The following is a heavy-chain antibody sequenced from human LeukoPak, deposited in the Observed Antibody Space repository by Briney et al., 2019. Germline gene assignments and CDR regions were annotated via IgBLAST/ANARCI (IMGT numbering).Heavy chain of an antibody. V-gene: IGHV3-15*01. CDR3: TTYSGSGTYYA. D-gene: IGHD3-10*01. J-gene: IGHJ5*02. CDR2: IKSKTDGGTT. CDR1: GFTFSNAW. Sequence: GGSPRLSCAASGFTFSNAWMSWVRQAPGKGLEWVGRIKSKTDGGTTDYAAPVKGRFTISRDDSKNTLYLQMNSLETEDTAVYYCTTYSGSGTYYAWGQGTLVTVSS.